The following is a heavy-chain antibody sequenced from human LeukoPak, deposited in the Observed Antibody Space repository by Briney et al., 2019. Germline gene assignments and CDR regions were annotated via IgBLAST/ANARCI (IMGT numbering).Heavy chain of an antibody. D-gene: IGHD3-10*01. J-gene: IGHJ4*02. V-gene: IGHV3-23*01. CDR1: GFTFSTYG. Sequence: SGGTLRLSCAASGFTFSTYGMSWVRQAPGKGLEWAAAITGSGGSTFYADSVKGRFTISRDNSKNTLYLQMNSLRAEDTAVYYCAKDGVITMVREREYYFDYWGQGTLVTVSS. CDR3: AKDGVITMVREREYYFDY. CDR2: ITGSGGST.